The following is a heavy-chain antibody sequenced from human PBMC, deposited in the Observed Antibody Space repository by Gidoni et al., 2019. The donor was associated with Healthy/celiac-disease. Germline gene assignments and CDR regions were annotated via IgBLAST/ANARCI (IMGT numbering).Heavy chain of an antibody. CDR2: ISGSGGST. D-gene: IGHD1-1*01. CDR1: GLTFSSYA. Sequence: EVQRVETGGGWVQAGGCLRVACADSGLTFSSYAMSGVRQAPGKGLEWVSAISGSGGSTYSAASLKVRFTISRHNSKNTLYLQINRLRAEDTAVYYCAQAGTLPIFQHCGQGTLVTVSS. CDR3: AQAGTLPIFQH. J-gene: IGHJ1*01. V-gene: IGHV3-23*04.